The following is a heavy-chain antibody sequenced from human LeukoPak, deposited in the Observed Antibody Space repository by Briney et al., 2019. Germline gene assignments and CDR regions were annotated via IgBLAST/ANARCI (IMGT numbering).Heavy chain of an antibody. CDR3: AKVLDPLTPSDAFDI. V-gene: IGHV3-23*01. J-gene: IGHJ3*02. Sequence: PGGSLRLSCAASGFTFSSYAMSWVRQAPGKGMEWVSTISGSGGSTYYADSVKGRFTISRDNSKNTLYLQMHSLRAEDTAVYYCAKVLDPLTPSDAFDIWGQGTMVTVSS. CDR2: ISGSGGST. CDR1: GFTFSSYA. D-gene: IGHD2-2*03.